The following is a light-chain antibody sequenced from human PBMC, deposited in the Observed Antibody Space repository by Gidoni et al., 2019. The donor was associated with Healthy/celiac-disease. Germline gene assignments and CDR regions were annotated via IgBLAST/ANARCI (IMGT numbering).Light chain of an antibody. J-gene: IGLJ2*01. CDR3: QVWDSSSDHPHVV. CDR1: NIGSKS. Sequence: SYVLPQPPSVSVAPGQTARITCWGNNIGSKSVHWYQQKPGQAPVLVVYDDSDRPSGIPERFSGSNSGNTATLTISRVEAGDEADYYCQVWDSSSDHPHVVFGGGTKLTVL. CDR2: DDS. V-gene: IGLV3-21*02.